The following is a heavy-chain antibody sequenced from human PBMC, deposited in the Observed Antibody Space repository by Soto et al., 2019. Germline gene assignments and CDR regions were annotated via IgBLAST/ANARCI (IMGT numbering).Heavy chain of an antibody. J-gene: IGHJ5*02. D-gene: IGHD3-3*01. V-gene: IGHV1-69*12. CDR3: ATGPFRFLEGTQSYNWFDP. CDR1: GGTFSSYA. CDR2: IIPMFGTA. Sequence: QVQLVQSGTEVKRPGSSVNVSCKASGGTFSSYAVSWVRQAPGQGLEWMGGIIPMFGTANYAPNFQDRVTITADASTSIAHMDLSRLRSEDTAVYYCATGPFRFLEGTQSYNWFDPWGQGTLVIVTS.